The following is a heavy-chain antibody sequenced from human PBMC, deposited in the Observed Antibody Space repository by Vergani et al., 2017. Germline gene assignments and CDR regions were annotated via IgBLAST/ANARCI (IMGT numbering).Heavy chain of an antibody. CDR3: AKHFRGWGIDY. CDR1: GFTLSNYD. V-gene: IGHV3-30*18. Sequence: QVQLVESGGGVVQGGGSLSLSCATSGFTLSNYDMQWLRQGPGKGLELVAVITFDGSNQYYADSVKGRFTLSRDCSKNTLYLQMNSLRTDDTATYYCAKHFRGWGIDYWGQGTQVIVSS. CDR2: ITFDGSNQ. J-gene: IGHJ4*02. D-gene: IGHD3-16*01.